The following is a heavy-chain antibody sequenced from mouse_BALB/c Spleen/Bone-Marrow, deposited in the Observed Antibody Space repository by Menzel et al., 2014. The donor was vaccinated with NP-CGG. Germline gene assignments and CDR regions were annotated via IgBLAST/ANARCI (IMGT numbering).Heavy chain of an antibody. D-gene: IGHD2-14*01. Sequence: VQLQQSGPGLVQPSQSLSITCTVSGFSLTSYGVHWVRQSPGKGLEWLGVIWRGGSTDYNAAFMSRLSITKDNSKSQVFVKMNSLQADDTAIYYCAKIGTTTGAMDYWGQGTSVTVSS. CDR2: IWRGGST. V-gene: IGHV2-5*01. CDR3: AKIGTTTGAMDY. CDR1: GFSLTSYG. J-gene: IGHJ4*01.